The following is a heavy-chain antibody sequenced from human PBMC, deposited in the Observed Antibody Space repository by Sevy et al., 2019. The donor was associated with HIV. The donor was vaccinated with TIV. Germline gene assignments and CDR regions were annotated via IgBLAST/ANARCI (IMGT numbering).Heavy chain of an antibody. Sequence: GGSLRLSCAASGFTVSSNYMSWVRQAPGKGLEWVSVIYSGGNTYYADSVKGRFTISRDNSKNTLYLQMNSLRAEDTAVYYCARDRYEGGRDAFDIWGQGTMVTVSS. V-gene: IGHV3-53*01. CDR1: GFTVSSNY. J-gene: IGHJ3*02. CDR3: ARDRYEGGRDAFDI. D-gene: IGHD3-16*02. CDR2: IYSGGNT.